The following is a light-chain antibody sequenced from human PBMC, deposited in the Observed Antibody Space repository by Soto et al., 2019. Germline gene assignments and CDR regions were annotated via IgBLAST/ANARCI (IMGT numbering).Light chain of an antibody. CDR3: QQYKTWPLS. CDR1: QSVSSK. CDR2: GAS. V-gene: IGKV3-15*01. Sequence: EIVMTQSPATLSVSPGERATLSCRASQSVSSKLAWYQQKPGQAPRLLIYGASTRATGIPATFSGSGSGTEFTLTISSLQSEDFAVYYCQQYKTWPLSFGGGTKVEI. J-gene: IGKJ4*01.